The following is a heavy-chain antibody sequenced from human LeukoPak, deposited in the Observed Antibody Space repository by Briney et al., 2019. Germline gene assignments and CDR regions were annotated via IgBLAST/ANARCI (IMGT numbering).Heavy chain of an antibody. CDR3: VKRGRQGDYAYDY. D-gene: IGHD4-17*01. Sequence: GGSLRLSCSASGLTFSNYAMHWVRPAPGRGLEYVSSISTDGGSTHYADSVKGRFTISRDNSKNTLYLQMSSLRGEDTAVYYCVKRGRQGDYAYDYWGQGTLVTVSS. V-gene: IGHV3-64D*06. CDR2: ISTDGGST. J-gene: IGHJ4*02. CDR1: GLTFSNYA.